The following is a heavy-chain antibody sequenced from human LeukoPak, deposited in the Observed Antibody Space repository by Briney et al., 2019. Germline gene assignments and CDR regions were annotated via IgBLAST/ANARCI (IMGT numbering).Heavy chain of an antibody. CDR3: ARDSLGTSSGWFDP. J-gene: IGHJ5*02. CDR1: GFTFSSYG. Sequence: GRSLRLSCAASGFTFSSYGMHWVRQAPGKGLEWVAVIWYDGSNKYYADSVKGRFTISRDNSKNTLYLQMNSLRAEDTAVYYCARDSLGTSSGWFDPWGQGTLVTASS. CDR2: IWYDGSNK. D-gene: IGHD6-19*01. V-gene: IGHV3-33*01.